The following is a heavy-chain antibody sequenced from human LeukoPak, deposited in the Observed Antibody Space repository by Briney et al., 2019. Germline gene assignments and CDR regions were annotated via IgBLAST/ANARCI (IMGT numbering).Heavy chain of an antibody. D-gene: IGHD2-15*01. V-gene: IGHV3-23*01. CDR3: AKKTGDIVVVVAATLDY. CDR2: ISGSGGST. J-gene: IGHJ4*02. Sequence: PGGSLRLSCAASGFTFSSYAMSWVRQAPGKGLEWVSAISGSGGSTYYADSVKGRFTISRDNSKNTLYLQMNSPRAEDTAVYYCAKKTGDIVVVVAATLDYWGQGTLVTVSS. CDR1: GFTFSSYA.